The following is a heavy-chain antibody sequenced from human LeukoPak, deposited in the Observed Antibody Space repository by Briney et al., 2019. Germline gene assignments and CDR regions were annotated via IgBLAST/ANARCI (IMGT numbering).Heavy chain of an antibody. Sequence: ASVKVSCKASVYTFTGYCMHWVRQAPGQGLGWMGWMNPNSGGTNYAQKFQGRVTMTRDTSISTAYMELSRLRSDDTAVYYCARSQKGITYYFDYWGQGTLVTVSS. D-gene: IGHD3-10*01. CDR3: ARSQKGITYYFDY. V-gene: IGHV1-2*02. CDR2: MNPNSGGT. J-gene: IGHJ4*02. CDR1: VYTFTGYC.